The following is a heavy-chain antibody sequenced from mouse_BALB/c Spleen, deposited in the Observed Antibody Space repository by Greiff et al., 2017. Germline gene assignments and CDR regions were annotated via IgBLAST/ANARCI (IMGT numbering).Heavy chain of an antibody. V-gene: IGHV5-17*02. Sequence: EVQGVESGGGLVQPGGSRKLSCAASGFTFSSFGMHWVRQAPEKGLEWVAYISSGSSTIYYADTVKGRFTISRDNPKNTLFLQMTSLRSEDTAMYYCARGGYYYGLDYWGQGTTLTVSS. CDR3: ARGGYYYGLDY. J-gene: IGHJ2*01. D-gene: IGHD2-1*01. CDR2: ISSGSSTI. CDR1: GFTFSSFG.